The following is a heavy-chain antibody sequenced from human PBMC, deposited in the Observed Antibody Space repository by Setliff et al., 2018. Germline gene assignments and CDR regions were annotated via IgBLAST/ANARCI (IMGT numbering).Heavy chain of an antibody. J-gene: IGHJ6*03. Sequence: ASVKVSCKTSGYTFTTYAINWVRQAPGQGLEWMGWINTNTGNPSYAQGFTGRFVFSLDTSVSTAYLQVSSLKAEDTAVYYCARASRFGTTVYRGSYYMDVWGKGTTVTVSS. V-gene: IGHV7-4-1*02. CDR3: ARASRFGTTVYRGSYYMDV. D-gene: IGHD4-4*01. CDR2: INTNTGNP. CDR1: GYTFTTYA.